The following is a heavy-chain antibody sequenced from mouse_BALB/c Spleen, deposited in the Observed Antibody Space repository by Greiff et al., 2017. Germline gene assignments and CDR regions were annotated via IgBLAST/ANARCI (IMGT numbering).Heavy chain of an antibody. CDR2: IYPGNGDT. D-gene: IGHD1-2*01. CDR1: GYTFTSYN. J-gene: IGHJ3*01. CDR3: TTDYGYGFAY. Sequence: QVQLQQPGAELVKPGASVKMSCKASGYTFTSYNMHWVKQTPGQGLEWIGAIYPGNGDTSYNQKFKGKATLTADKSSSTAYMQLSSLTSEDSAVYYCTTDYGYGFAYWGQGTLVTVSA. V-gene: IGHV1-12*01.